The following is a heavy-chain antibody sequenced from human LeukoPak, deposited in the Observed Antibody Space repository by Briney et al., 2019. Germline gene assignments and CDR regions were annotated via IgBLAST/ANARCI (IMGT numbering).Heavy chain of an antibody. CDR2: IKQDGSEK. J-gene: IGHJ4*02. D-gene: IGHD6-6*01. CDR1: GFTFSSYW. Sequence: GGSLRLSCAASGFTFSSYWMSWVRQAPGKGLEWVANIKQDGSEKYYVDSVKGRFTISRDNAKNSLYLQMNSLRTEDTAVYYCASFEYSSSFDYWGQGTLVTVSS. V-gene: IGHV3-7*01. CDR3: ASFEYSSSFDY.